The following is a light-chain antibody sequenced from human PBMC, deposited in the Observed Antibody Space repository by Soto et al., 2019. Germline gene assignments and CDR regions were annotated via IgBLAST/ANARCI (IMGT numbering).Light chain of an antibody. CDR1: QTITSAY. V-gene: IGKV3D-20*01. Sequence: IVLTQSPATLSLSPGERATLSCRASQTITSAYLAWYQLKPGLTPMLLFYDASNRATGVPDRFSGSGSGTDFTLTISRLEPEDFAVYYCQQYDTSPLTFGGGTKVEIK. J-gene: IGKJ4*02. CDR2: DAS. CDR3: QQYDTSPLT.